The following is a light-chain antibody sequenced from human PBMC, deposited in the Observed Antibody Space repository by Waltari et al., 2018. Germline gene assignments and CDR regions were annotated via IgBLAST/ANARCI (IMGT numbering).Light chain of an antibody. Sequence: QSALTQTAAVSGSPGQSITISCTGTTSYVGQYNLVSWYQQHPGKAPTLIIYDVNKRPSGVSNRFSGSKSGNTASLTISGLQAADEAEYYCCSYAGSAISVFGGGTKLTVL. CDR3: CSYAGSAISV. CDR1: TSYVGQYNL. V-gene: IGLV2-23*02. J-gene: IGLJ3*02. CDR2: DVN.